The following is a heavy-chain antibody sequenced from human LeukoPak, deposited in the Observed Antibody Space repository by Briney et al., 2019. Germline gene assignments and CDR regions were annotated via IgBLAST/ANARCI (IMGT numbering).Heavy chain of an antibody. D-gene: IGHD6-13*01. CDR2: ISSSGGST. V-gene: IGHV3-23*01. CDR3: AKGYGSRWIYFDY. CDR1: GFIFSTYA. J-gene: IGHJ4*02. Sequence: GGSLRLSCAASGFIFSTYAMSWVRQAPGKGLEWVSGISSSGGSTYYADSVKGRFTISRDNSKNTLYLQMSSQRAEDTALYYCAKGYGSRWIYFDYWGQGTLVTVSS.